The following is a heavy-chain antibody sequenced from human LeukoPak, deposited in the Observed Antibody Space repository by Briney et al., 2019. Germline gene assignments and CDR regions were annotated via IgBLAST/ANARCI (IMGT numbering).Heavy chain of an antibody. CDR3: ATTLWAWEGHYYYMDV. CDR2: IYYSGST. J-gene: IGHJ6*03. V-gene: IGHV4-59*01. CDR1: GGSISSYY. D-gene: IGHD1-26*01. Sequence: SETLSLTCTVSGGSISSYYWSWIRQPPGKGLEWIGYIYYSGSTNYNPSLKSRVTISVATSKNQFSLKLSSVTAADTAVYYCATTLWAWEGHYYYMDVWGKGTTVTVSS.